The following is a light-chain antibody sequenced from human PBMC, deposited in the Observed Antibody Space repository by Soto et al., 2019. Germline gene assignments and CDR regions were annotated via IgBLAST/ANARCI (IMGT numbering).Light chain of an antibody. CDR3: QLYGSSART. Sequence: QSPGTLSLSPGERATLSCRASQTVSSNSLAWYHQKPAQAPRLLIYGASSRATGIPDRFSGSGSGTDFTLTISRLEPEDFAVYYCQLYGSSARTFGQGTKVEIK. J-gene: IGKJ1*01. CDR1: QTVSSNS. CDR2: GAS. V-gene: IGKV3-20*01.